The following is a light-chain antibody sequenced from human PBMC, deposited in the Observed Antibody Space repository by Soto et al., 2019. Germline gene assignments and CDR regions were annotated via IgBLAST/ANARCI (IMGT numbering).Light chain of an antibody. CDR3: CSYAGSSTPYV. CDR2: EVS. J-gene: IGLJ1*01. V-gene: IGLV2-23*02. CDR1: SSDVGSYNL. Sequence: QSALTQPASLSVSPGQSISISCTGTSSDVGSYNLVSWYQQHPGKAPKLMIYEVSKRPSGVSNRFSGSKSGNTASLTISGLQAEDEADYYCCSYAGSSTPYVFGTGTEVTVL.